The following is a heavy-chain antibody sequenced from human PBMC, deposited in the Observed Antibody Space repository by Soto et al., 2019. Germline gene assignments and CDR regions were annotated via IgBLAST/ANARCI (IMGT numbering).Heavy chain of an antibody. CDR3: AREGSYSAYNFAHGIQLWSFDF. CDR1: GGSINTFY. J-gene: IGHJ4*02. CDR2: IFSSGST. D-gene: IGHD5-12*01. Sequence: KASETLSLTCTVSGGSINTFYWSWVRQPAGKGLEWIGRIFSSGSTSFNPSLESRVAMSVDTSKNHFSLNLSSVTAADMAVYYCAREGSYSAYNFAHGIQLWSFDFWGQGALVTGSS. V-gene: IGHV4-4*07.